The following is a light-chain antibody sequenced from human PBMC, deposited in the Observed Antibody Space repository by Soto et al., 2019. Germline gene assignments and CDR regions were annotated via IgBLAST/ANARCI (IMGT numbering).Light chain of an antibody. CDR3: SSFARGDNPHVL. CDR1: SSDVGGSDY. J-gene: IGLJ2*01. CDR2: EVT. V-gene: IGLV2-8*01. Sequence: QSVLTQPPSASGSPGQSVTISCPGTSSDVGGSDYVSWYQQDPGKAPKLIIYEVTKRPAGVPDRFSGSKSGNTASLTVSGLQADDESYYYCSSFARGDNPHVLFGGGTKLTVL.